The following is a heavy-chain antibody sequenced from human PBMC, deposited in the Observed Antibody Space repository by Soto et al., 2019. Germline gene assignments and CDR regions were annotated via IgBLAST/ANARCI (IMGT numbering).Heavy chain of an antibody. V-gene: IGHV4-61*01. CDR2: VYFTGTT. D-gene: IGHD2-21*02. Sequence: ASETLSLTCTVSGGSVSNGMYYWSWIRQPPGKGLEWIGNVYFTGTTIYNPSLKSRVTMSVDTYKDQFFLKLTSVTAADTAVYYCARYSIISDCRHLYYFDYWGLGTLVTVSS. CDR3: ARYSIISDCRHLYYFDY. CDR1: GGSVSNGMYY. J-gene: IGHJ4*02.